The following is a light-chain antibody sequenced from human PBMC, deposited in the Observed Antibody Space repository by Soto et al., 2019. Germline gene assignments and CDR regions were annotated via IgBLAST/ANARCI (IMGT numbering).Light chain of an antibody. CDR1: QSVSSTY. CDR2: GAS. CDR3: QQYGSSPLFT. V-gene: IGKV3-20*01. J-gene: IGKJ3*01. Sequence: EIVLTQSPGTLSLSPGERATLSCRASQSVSSTYLAWYQQKPGQAPRLLIYGASSRATGIPDRFSGSGSGTGIALTISSLESEDLAVYYCQQYGSSPLFTCGPGTKVDIK.